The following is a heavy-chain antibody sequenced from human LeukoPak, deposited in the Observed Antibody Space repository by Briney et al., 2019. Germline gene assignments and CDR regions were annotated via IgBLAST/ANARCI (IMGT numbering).Heavy chain of an antibody. J-gene: IGHJ4*02. D-gene: IGHD6-19*01. Sequence: GASVKVSCKASGYTFTSYYMHWVRQAPGQGLEWMGIINPSGGSTSYAQKFQGRVTMTRDTSTSTVYMELSSLRSEDTAVYYCARDRSSGWYGYRGFDYWGQGTLVTVSS. CDR1: GYTFTSYY. CDR2: INPSGGST. CDR3: ARDRSSGWYGYRGFDY. V-gene: IGHV1-46*01.